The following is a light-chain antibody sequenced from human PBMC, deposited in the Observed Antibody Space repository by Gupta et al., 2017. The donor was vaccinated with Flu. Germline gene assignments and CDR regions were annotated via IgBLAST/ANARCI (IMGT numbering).Light chain of an antibody. CDR2: AAS. V-gene: IGKV3-20*01. Sequence: EMMLTQSPGTLSWSQGERATLSCRARQAVHRDDLAWYRQQPGQAPRLLIYAASSRPTGVPDRFTGSGSGTEFTLTISRLEPEDFAVYFCQQYGTSPRTFGGGTKVEVK. J-gene: IGKJ4*01. CDR1: QAVHRDD. CDR3: QQYGTSPRT.